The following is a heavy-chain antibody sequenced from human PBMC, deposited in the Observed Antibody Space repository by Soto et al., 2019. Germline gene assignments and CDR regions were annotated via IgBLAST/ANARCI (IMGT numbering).Heavy chain of an antibody. CDR2: IYYSGST. V-gene: IGHV4-59*01. CDR3: ARATLARWFDP. Sequence: PSETLSLTCIVSGGSISSYYCSWIRQPPGKGLEWIGYIYYSGSTNYNPSLKSRVTISVDTSKNQYSLKLSSVTAADTAVYYCARATLARWFDPWGRGTLVTVCS. J-gene: IGHJ5*02. CDR1: GGSISSYY. D-gene: IGHD3-3*02.